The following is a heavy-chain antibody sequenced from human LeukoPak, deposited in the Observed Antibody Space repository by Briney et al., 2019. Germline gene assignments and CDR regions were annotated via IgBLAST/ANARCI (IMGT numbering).Heavy chain of an antibody. V-gene: IGHV3-30*04. CDR3: AKDRESYYCSSTNCYLDY. Sequence: GGSLRLSCAASGFTFSSYAIHWVRQAPGKGLEWVAVISYDGSNKYYADSVKGRFTISRDNSKNTLYLQMNSLRAEDTAVYYCAKDRESYYCSSTNCYLDYWGQGTLVTVSS. CDR1: GFTFSSYA. D-gene: IGHD2-2*01. CDR2: ISYDGSNK. J-gene: IGHJ4*02.